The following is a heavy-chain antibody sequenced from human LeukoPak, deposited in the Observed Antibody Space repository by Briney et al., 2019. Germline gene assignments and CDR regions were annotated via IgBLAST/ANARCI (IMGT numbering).Heavy chain of an antibody. D-gene: IGHD2-2*01. CDR2: INHSGST. Sequence: PSENLSLTCAVYGGSFSGYYWIWLRQPPGKGLEWIVEINHSGSTNYNQFLKSRITISVDTSKNQFSLKLSSVTAADTAVYYCAIHIVVVPAAKKKNWFDPWGQGTLVTVSS. V-gene: IGHV4-34*01. J-gene: IGHJ5*02. CDR3: AIHIVVVPAAKKKNWFDP. CDR1: GGSFSGYY.